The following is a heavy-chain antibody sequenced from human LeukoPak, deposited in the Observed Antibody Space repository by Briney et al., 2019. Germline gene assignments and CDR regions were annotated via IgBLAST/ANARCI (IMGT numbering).Heavy chain of an antibody. CDR2: IHYTGST. CDR3: ARRYYGSGTFDP. Sequence: SETLSLTCTVSGGSISSRRYYWGWIRQPPGKGLEWIGNIHYTGSTYYNPSLKSRVTISVDTSKNHFSLKVSSVTAADTAVYYCARRYYGSGTFDPWGQGTLVTVSS. CDR1: GGSISSRRYY. V-gene: IGHV4-39*02. D-gene: IGHD3-10*01. J-gene: IGHJ5*02.